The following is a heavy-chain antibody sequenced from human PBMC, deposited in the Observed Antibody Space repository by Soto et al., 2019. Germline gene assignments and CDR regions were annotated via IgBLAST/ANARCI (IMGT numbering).Heavy chain of an antibody. CDR2: ISAYNGNT. J-gene: IGHJ4*02. CDR1: GYTFTSYG. D-gene: IGHD3-3*01. V-gene: IGHV1-18*01. Sequence: ASVKVSCKASGYTFTSYGISWVRQAPGQGLEWMGWISAYNGNTNYAQKLQGRVTMTTDTSTSTAYMELRSLRSDDTAVYYCARSVYYDFGSGYRYFDYGGEGTLFPVSS. CDR3: ARSVYYDFGSGYRYFDY.